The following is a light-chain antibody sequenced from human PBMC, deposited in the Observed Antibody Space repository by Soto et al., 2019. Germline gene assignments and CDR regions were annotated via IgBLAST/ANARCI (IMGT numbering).Light chain of an antibody. J-gene: IGKJ1*01. V-gene: IGKV4-1*01. CDR1: QSVLYSSNNKNY. Sequence: IVMTQSPASLAVSLGERATINCKSSQSVLYSSNNKNYLAWYQQKPGQPPKLLIYWASTRESGVPDRFSGSGSGTDFTLTISSLQAEDVAVYYCQQYYSTLWTFGQGTKVDIK. CDR2: WAS. CDR3: QQYYSTLWT.